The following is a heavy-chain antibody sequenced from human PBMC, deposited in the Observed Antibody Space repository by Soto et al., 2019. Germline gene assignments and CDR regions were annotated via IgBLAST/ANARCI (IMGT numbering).Heavy chain of an antibody. V-gene: IGHV3-73*01. CDR3: TASAEATFLDY. CDR2: IRNRANNYAT. D-gene: IGHD3-16*01. CDR1: GLTFSGSA. J-gene: IGHJ4*02. Sequence: GGSLRLSCSASGLTFSGSAMHWVRQASGKGLEWVARIRNRANNYATAYAASVKGRFIISRDDSKHTAYLQMNSLETEDTAVYYCTASAEATFLDYWAQGSMVTVSS.